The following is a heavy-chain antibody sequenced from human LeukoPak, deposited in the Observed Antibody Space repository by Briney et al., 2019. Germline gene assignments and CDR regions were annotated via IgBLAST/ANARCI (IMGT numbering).Heavy chain of an antibody. V-gene: IGHV3-7*01. D-gene: IGHD6-6*01. CDR1: GFTFSNYW. CDR3: ARAGIAARQVDFDY. CDR2: IKQDGSEI. Sequence: GGSLRLSCVASGFTFSNYWMSWVRLAPGKGLEWVANIKQDGSEIDSVDSMKGRFTISRDNAKNSVYLQMNSLRAEDTALYYCARAGIAARQVDFDYWGQGTLVTVSS. J-gene: IGHJ4*02.